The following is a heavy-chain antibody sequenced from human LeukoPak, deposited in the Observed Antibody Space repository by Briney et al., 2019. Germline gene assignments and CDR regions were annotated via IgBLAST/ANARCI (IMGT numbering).Heavy chain of an antibody. Sequence: ASVKVSCKASGYTFTDYQVYWVRQPPGQGLEWMGWIDPNNGGAHYAQKFQGRVTMTRDTSISTAYMELSRLGSDDTAVYYCARRYSPTGPFDYWGQGTLVTVSS. CDR2: IDPNNGGA. V-gene: IGHV1-2*02. CDR1: GYTFTDYQ. CDR3: ARRYSPTGPFDY. J-gene: IGHJ4*02. D-gene: IGHD1-14*01.